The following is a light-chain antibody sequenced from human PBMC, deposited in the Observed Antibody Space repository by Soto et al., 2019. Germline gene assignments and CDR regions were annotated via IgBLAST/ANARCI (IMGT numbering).Light chain of an antibody. CDR2: KAS. CDR1: QSISTW. V-gene: IGKV1-5*03. J-gene: IGKJ4*01. CDR3: QQYNRYSPLT. Sequence: DIQMNQSPSTLAASVGDRVTSTCRTSQSISTWLAWYQQKPGKAPKLLSYKASGSESGVPSRFSGSGSGTDFTLTIISLQPDDFATYYCQQYNRYSPLTVGGGTKVDIK.